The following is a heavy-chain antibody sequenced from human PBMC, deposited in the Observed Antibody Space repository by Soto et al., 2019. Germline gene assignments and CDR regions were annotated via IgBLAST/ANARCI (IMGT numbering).Heavy chain of an antibody. Sequence: WGSLRLSCSASGFIFSTYTMLWVRQAPGKGLEYVSAINTGAATSYVDSVRGRFTISRDNSKNTLYLQMSSLRPEDTALYYCVTGYSSGWYEIYWGQGTLVTVSS. V-gene: IGHV3-64D*06. J-gene: IGHJ4*02. CDR3: VTGYSSGWYEIY. CDR2: INTGAAT. CDR1: GFIFSTYT. D-gene: IGHD6-19*01.